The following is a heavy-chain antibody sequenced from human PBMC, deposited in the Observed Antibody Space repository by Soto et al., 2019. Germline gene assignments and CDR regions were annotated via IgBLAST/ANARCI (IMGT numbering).Heavy chain of an antibody. J-gene: IGHJ1*01. Sequence: DPLCLTVRISDAHSSGFSCRWIRQPAGKGLEWIGRITINGNTQKNPSFKSRVTMSIDTSRNHFSLNLQSATAADTALYYCARETGENWTYEAHWGPGTLVTVPS. CDR3: ARETGENWTYEAH. D-gene: IGHD1-7*01. V-gene: IGHV4-4*07. CDR1: DAHSSGFS. CDR2: ITINGNT.